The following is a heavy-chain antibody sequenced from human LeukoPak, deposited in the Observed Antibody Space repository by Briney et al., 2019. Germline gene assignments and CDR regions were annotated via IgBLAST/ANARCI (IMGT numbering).Heavy chain of an antibody. J-gene: IGHJ4*02. Sequence: SETLSLTCTVSGGPISSSSAYWGWIRQPPGKGLEWIGSIYYSKNTYYNPSLKSRVTISADTSKNQFSLTLGSVSATDTAVYYCVSPRGFSYGYIDYWGQGTLVTVSS. CDR3: VSPRGFSYGYIDY. CDR1: GGPISSSSAY. D-gene: IGHD5-18*01. CDR2: IYYSKNT. V-gene: IGHV4-39*01.